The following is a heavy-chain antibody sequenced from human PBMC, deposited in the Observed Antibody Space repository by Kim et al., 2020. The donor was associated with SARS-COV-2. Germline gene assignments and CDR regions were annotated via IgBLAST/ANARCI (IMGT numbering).Heavy chain of an antibody. CDR2: IYYSGST. CDR3: ARDSTPRIAPSNGGMDV. CDR1: GGSISSYY. Sequence: SETLSLTCTVSGGSISSYYWSWIRQPPGKGLEWIGYIYYSGSTNYNPSLKSRVTISVDTSKNQFSLKLSSVTAADTAVYYCARDSTPRIAPSNGGMDVWGQGTTVTVSS. D-gene: IGHD2-15*01. V-gene: IGHV4-59*01. J-gene: IGHJ6*02.